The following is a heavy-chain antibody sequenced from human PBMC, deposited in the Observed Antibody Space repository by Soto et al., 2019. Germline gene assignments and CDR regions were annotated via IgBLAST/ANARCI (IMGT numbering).Heavy chain of an antibody. V-gene: IGHV1-18*04. CDR2: ISGYNAKT. CDR3: AATGCHYFGLDV. D-gene: IGHD1-1*01. J-gene: IGHJ6*02. Sequence: QAQLVQSGREVKRPGASVKVSCKSSDNTFTYYGFNWVRQTPGQGLEWLGWISGYNAKTRDATKFQDRVTMTADTSTTTAVLEVRSLTSDDSGTYFGAATGCHYFGLDVWGQGTTVHVSS. CDR1: DNTFTYYG.